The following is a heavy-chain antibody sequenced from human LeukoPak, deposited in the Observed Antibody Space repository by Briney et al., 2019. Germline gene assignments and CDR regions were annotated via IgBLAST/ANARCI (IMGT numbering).Heavy chain of an antibody. CDR3: ARAGLGYCSGGSCLPLDY. V-gene: IGHV1-2*02. CDR2: INPNSGGT. Sequence: GASVKVSCKASGYTFTGYYMHWVRQAPGQGLEWMGWINPNSGGTNYAQKFQGRVTMTRDTSISTAYMELSRLRPDDTAVYYCARAGLGYCSGGSCLPLDYWGQGTLVTVSS. J-gene: IGHJ4*02. D-gene: IGHD2-15*01. CDR1: GYTFTGYY.